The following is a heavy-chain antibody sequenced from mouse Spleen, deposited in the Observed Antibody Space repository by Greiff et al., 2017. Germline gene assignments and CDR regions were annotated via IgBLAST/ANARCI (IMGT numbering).Heavy chain of an antibody. CDR1: GYTFTNYW. CDR2: IYPGGGYT. D-gene: IGHD1-1*01. V-gene: IGHV1-63*02. CDR3: AREEGSSYSYAMDY. Sequence: QVQLQQPGAELVRPGTSVKISCKASGYTFTNYWLGWVKQRPGHGLEWIGDIYPGGGYTNYNEKFKGKATLTADTSSSTAYMQLSSLTSEDSAVYFCAREEGSSYSYAMDYWGQGTSVTVSS. J-gene: IGHJ4*01.